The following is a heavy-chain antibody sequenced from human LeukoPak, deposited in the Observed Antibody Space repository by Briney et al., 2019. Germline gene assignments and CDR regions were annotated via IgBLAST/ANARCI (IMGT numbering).Heavy chain of an antibody. J-gene: IGHJ4*02. D-gene: IGHD6-13*01. V-gene: IGHV4-59*01. CDR3: ARGVYIAAAQYGY. CDR1: GTSITSYH. Sequence: SETLSLTCTVSGTSITSYHWSWIRQPPGKGLEWIGSYSGSTNYNPSLKSRVTISVDTSKNQFSLKLSSVTAADTAVYYCARGVYIAAAQYGYWGQGTLVTVSS. CDR2: YSGST.